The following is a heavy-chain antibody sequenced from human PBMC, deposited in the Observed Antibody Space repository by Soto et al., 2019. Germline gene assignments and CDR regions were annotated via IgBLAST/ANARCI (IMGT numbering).Heavy chain of an antibody. Sequence: SETLSLTCTVSGGSISSGDYYWSWIRQPPGKGLEWIGYIYYSGSTYYNPSLKSRVTISVDTSKNQFSQKLSSVTAADTAVYYCATDRRGVTPVDYYYYGMDVWGQGTTVTVSS. CDR2: IYYSGST. CDR3: ATDRRGVTPVDYYYYGMDV. D-gene: IGHD3-10*01. CDR1: GGSISSGDYY. V-gene: IGHV4-30-4*01. J-gene: IGHJ6*02.